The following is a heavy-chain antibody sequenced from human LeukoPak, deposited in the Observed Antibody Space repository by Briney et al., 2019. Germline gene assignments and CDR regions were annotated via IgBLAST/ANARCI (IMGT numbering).Heavy chain of an antibody. D-gene: IGHD3-22*01. CDR1: GFTFSSYA. J-gene: IGHJ5*02. V-gene: IGHV3-23*01. CDR2: ISGSGGST. CDR3: AKGLSYYDGSGSHYPT. Sequence: GGSLRLSCAASGFTFSSYAMSWVRQAPGKGLEWVSAISGSGGSTYYADSVKGRFTISRDNSKNTLYLQLNTLRDGDTALFYCAKGLSYYDGSGSHYPTWGQGTLVTVSS.